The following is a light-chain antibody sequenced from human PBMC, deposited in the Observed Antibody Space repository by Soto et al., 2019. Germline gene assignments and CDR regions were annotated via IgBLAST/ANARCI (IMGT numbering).Light chain of an antibody. CDR3: ASWDDNLNGPV. V-gene: IGLV1-44*01. J-gene: IGLJ2*01. Sequence: QSLLTQPPSASATPGQRVTISCSGSNSNIGTNTVNWYQQLPGTAPRLLIYTNNQRPSGVPQRFSGSKTGTSASLAIGGLQSEDEADYYCASWDDNLNGPVFGRGTKLTVL. CDR1: NSNIGTNT. CDR2: TNN.